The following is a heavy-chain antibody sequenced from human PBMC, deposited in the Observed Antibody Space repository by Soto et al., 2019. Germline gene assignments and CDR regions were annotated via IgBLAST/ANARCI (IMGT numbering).Heavy chain of an antibody. D-gene: IGHD3-22*01. CDR1: GGSVGSSDSY. V-gene: IGHV4-39*01. CDR3: GRRGLILVPL. J-gene: IGHJ3*01. CDR2: FYYGGTT. Sequence: SETLSLTCTVSGGSVGSSDSYWVWIRQPPGKGLEWIGSFYYGGTTYYNPSLRSRVTVSVDTSKNLFSLNLNSVTAADTAIYYCGRRGLILVPLWGQGTMVTVSS.